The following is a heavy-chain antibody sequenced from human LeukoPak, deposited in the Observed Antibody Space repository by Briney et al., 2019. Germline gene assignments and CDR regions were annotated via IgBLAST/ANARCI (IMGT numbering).Heavy chain of an antibody. D-gene: IGHD5-18*01. J-gene: IGHJ6*03. CDR2: ISGSGGST. Sequence: GGSLRLSCEASGFTFSSYAMSWVRQAPGKGLEWASGISGSGGSTYYADSVKGRFTISRDNSKNTLYLQMNSLRAEDTAVYYCATRAVVDTAMVYYYYYMDVWGKGTTVTISS. CDR1: GFTFSSYA. CDR3: ATRAVVDTAMVYYYYYMDV. V-gene: IGHV3-23*01.